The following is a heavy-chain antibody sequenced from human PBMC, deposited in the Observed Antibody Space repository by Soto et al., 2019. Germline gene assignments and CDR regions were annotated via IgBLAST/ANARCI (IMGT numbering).Heavy chain of an antibody. CDR3: ARALYGGSNWFDP. CDR2: IIPIFGTA. J-gene: IGHJ5*02. CDR1: GGTFSSYA. D-gene: IGHD3-16*01. Sequence: QVQLVQSGAEVHKPGSSVKVSCKAAGGTFSSYAISWVRQAPGQGLEWMGGIIPIFGTANYAQKFQGRVTITADESTSTAYMELSSLRSEDTAVYYCARALYGGSNWFDPWGQGTLVTVSS. V-gene: IGHV1-69*01.